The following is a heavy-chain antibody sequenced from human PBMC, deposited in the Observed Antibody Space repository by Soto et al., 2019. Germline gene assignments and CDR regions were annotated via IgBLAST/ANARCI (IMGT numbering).Heavy chain of an antibody. V-gene: IGHV3-33*01. CDR1: GFTFSSYC. J-gene: IGHJ4*02. CDR3: ARGAQWELLGGVDY. D-gene: IGHD1-26*01. CDR2: IWYDGSNK. Sequence: QVQLVESGGGVVQPGRSLRLSCAASGFTFSSYCMHWVRQAPGKGLEWVAGIWYDGSNKYYADSVKGRFTISRDNSKNTLYLQMNSLGAEDTAVYYCARGAQWELLGGVDYWGQGTLVTVSS.